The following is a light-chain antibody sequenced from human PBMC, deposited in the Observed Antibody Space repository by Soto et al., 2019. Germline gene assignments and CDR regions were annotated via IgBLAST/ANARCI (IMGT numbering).Light chain of an antibody. V-gene: IGKV1-6*01. CDR1: QGIRKD. CDR3: LQDYNCPPT. Sequence: AIPMTQSPATLSASVGDRVTITCRASQGIRKDLGGYQQKPGKAPTLLIYAASCLQSGVPSRFSGGGSCTDFTLTISSLQPEDFATYYCLQDYNCPPTFGQGTKVDIK. CDR2: AAS. J-gene: IGKJ1*01.